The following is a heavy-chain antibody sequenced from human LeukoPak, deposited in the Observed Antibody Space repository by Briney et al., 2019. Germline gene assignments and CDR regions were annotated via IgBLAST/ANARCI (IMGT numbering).Heavy chain of an antibody. CDR1: GFYFSGYW. CDR2: INSDGSIT. Sequence: GGSLRLSCAASGFYFSGYWMHWVRQAPGKGLVWVSRINSDGSITTYADSVKGRFTISRDNARNTLYLQMNSLRAEDTAVYYCTSLDYWGQGTLVSVSS. J-gene: IGHJ4*02. CDR3: TSLDY. V-gene: IGHV3-74*01.